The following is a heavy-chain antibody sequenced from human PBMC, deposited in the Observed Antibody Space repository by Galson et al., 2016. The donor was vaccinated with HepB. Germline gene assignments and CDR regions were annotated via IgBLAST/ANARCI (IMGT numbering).Heavy chain of an antibody. CDR1: GXSIXXSNW. V-gene: IGHV4-4*02. J-gene: IGHJ4*02. D-gene: IGHD3-22*01. CDR2: IYHTGKT. CDR3: AREGGPNGGYHLDY. Sequence: ETLSLTCAVXGXSIXXSNWWXWARXPPGKGLEWIGEIYHTGKTNYNPSLKSRATISIDKSKNQFSLNLSSVTAADTAVYYCAREGGPNGGYHLDYWGQGTRVTVSS.